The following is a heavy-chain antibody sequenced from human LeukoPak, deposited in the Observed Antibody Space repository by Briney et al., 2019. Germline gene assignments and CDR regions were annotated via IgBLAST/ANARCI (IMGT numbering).Heavy chain of an antibody. CDR2: IYTSGST. J-gene: IGHJ5*02. CDR3: AIRPDLFVP. Sequence: PWETLTLTCTVSGVTISSYYWSWIRQPPGKGLQWVGYIYTSGSTIYNHSLKSRFTISVDTSKNQFSLKLSSVPAADTKVYYYAIRPDLFVPWGQGSLVTVSS. CDR1: GVTISSYY. V-gene: IGHV4-4*09.